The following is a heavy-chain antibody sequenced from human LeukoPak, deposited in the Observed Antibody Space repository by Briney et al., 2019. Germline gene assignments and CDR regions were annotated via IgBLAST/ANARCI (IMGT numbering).Heavy chain of an antibody. CDR3: ATAFQDSSGYPENEAFDI. J-gene: IGHJ3*02. V-gene: IGHV5-51*01. CDR2: IYPTDSDT. Sequence: GESLKISCKGSGYTFSNYWIGWVRQMPGKGLEWMAIIYPTDSDTRYSPSFQGQVTISADKSISTAYLQWSSLRASDTAMYYCATAFQDSSGYPENEAFDIWGQGTMVTVSS. D-gene: IGHD3-22*01. CDR1: GYTFSNYW.